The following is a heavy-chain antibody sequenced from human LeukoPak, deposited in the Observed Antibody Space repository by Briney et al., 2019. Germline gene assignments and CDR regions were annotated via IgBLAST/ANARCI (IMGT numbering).Heavy chain of an antibody. CDR2: IAFGDTDR. J-gene: IGHJ4*02. CDR3: TNSDDSGDY. CDR1: GFIFGDYA. D-gene: IGHD4-17*01. V-gene: IGHV3-30*04. Sequence: PGGSLRLSCAASGFIFGDYAVHWVRQARGKGLEWVASIAFGDTDRYYIDSVKGRFTISRDDSKNTLYLHMTSLRAEDRAVYYWTNSDDSGDYWGQGNLVTVSS.